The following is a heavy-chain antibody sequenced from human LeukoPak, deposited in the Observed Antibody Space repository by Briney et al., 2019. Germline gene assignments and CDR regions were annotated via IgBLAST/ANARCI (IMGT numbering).Heavy chain of an antibody. CDR3: ARDHSTFNWFDP. J-gene: IGHJ5*02. CDR2: ISSSGSTI. CDR1: GFTFSSYE. Sequence: GGSLRLSCAASGFTFSSYEMNWVRQAPGKGLEWVSYISSSGSTIYYADSVKGRFTISRDNDKNSLYLQMNSLRAEDTAVYYCARDHSTFNWFDPWGQGTLVTVSS. V-gene: IGHV3-48*03. D-gene: IGHD2-2*01.